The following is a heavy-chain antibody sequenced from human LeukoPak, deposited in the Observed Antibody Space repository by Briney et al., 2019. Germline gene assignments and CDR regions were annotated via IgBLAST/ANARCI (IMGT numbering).Heavy chain of an antibody. V-gene: IGHV1-2*02. CDR1: GYTFTGYY. D-gene: IGHD3-22*01. CDR3: ARSEGTYDSTQRLFDY. J-gene: IGHJ4*02. Sequence: ASVKVSCKASGYTFTGYYINWVRQAPGQGLEWMGWINPNSGGTNYAQKFQGRVTMTRDTSISTAYMELSRLRSDDTAVYYCARSEGTYDSTQRLFDYWGQGTLVTVSS. CDR2: INPNSGGT.